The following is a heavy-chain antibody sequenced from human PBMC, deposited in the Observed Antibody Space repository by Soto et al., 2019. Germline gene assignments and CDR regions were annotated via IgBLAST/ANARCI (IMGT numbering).Heavy chain of an antibody. D-gene: IGHD3-22*01. V-gene: IGHV3-23*01. CDR3: TKGYYYDTCGYFDS. CDR1: GFTCSSYA. CDR2: ISAGGGRT. Sequence: GGSQRLSCEASGFTCSSYAMGWVHQAPGKGLELVSTISAGGGRTYYADSVKGRFTISRDNSKNTLYLQMNSLRAEDTAVYYCTKGYYYDTCGYFDSWGQGTLVTVS. J-gene: IGHJ4*02.